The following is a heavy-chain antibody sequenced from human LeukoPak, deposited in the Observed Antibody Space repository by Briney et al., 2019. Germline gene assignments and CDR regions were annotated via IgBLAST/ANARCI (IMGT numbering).Heavy chain of an antibody. CDR2: INHSGST. D-gene: IGHD6-13*01. CDR1: GGSFSGYY. V-gene: IGHV4-34*01. Sequence: SETLSHTCAVYGGSFSGYYWSWIRQPPGKGLEWIGEINHSGSTNYNPSLKSRVTISVDTSKNQFSLKLSSVTPADTAVYYCARAVVRAAAGTGWFDPWGQGTLVTVSS. CDR3: ARAVVRAAAGTGWFDP. J-gene: IGHJ5*02.